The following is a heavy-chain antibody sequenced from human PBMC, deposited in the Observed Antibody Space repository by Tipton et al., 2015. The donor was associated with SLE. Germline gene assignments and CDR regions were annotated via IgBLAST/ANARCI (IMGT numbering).Heavy chain of an antibody. D-gene: IGHD6-13*01. V-gene: IGHV4-31*03. J-gene: IGHJ3*02. CDR1: GGSISSGGYY. CDR3: ARARQQLDAFDI. CDR2: IYYSGST. Sequence: TLSLTCTVSGGSISSGGYYWSWIRQHPGKGLEWIGYIYYSGSTYYNPSLTSRVTISVDTSKNQFSLKLSSVTAADTAVYYCARARQQLDAFDIWGQGTMVTVSS.